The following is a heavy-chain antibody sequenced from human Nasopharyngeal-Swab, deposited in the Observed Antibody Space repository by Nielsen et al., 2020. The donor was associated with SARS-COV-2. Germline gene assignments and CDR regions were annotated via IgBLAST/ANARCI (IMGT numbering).Heavy chain of an antibody. CDR2: IFFSGIT. J-gene: IGHJ4*02. CDR1: GDSSTNTAYY. D-gene: IGHD3-16*01. CDR3: AKRTHYDYVWGSHRPPNYFDY. V-gene: IGHV4-39*02. Sequence: SETWSSTCSVPGDSSTNTAYYWGWIRQPPGKGLDWIVKIFFSGITYNNPSLKNPVTIYVDTSKDYLSMRLKSETTADTAVYYCAKRTHYDYVWGSHRPPNYFDYWGQGTLVTVSS.